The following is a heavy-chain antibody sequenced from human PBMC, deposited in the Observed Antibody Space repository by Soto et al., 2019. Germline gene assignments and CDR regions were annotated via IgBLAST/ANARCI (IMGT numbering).Heavy chain of an antibody. CDR1: GGTFSSYA. Sequence: SVKVSCKASGGTFSSYAISWVRQAPGQGLEWMGGIIPIFGTANYAQKFQGRVTITADESTSTAYMELSSLRSEDTAVYYCARDIVATIGIYYYGMDVWGQGTTVTVSS. J-gene: IGHJ6*02. CDR2: IIPIFGTA. D-gene: IGHD5-12*01. CDR3: ARDIVATIGIYYYGMDV. V-gene: IGHV1-69*13.